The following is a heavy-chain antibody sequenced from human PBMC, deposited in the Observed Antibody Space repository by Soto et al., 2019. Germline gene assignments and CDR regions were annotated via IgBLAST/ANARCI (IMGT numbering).Heavy chain of an antibody. CDR3: ARVLRYSSSWTRFDP. CDR2: IIPIFGTA. Sequence: SVEVSCKASGGTFSSYSISWVLQAPGKGLEWMGGIIPIFGTANYAQKFQGRVTITADKSTSTAYMELSSLRSEDTAVYYCARVLRYSSSWTRFDPWGQGTLVTVSS. J-gene: IGHJ5*02. V-gene: IGHV1-69*06. D-gene: IGHD6-13*01. CDR1: GGTFSSYS.